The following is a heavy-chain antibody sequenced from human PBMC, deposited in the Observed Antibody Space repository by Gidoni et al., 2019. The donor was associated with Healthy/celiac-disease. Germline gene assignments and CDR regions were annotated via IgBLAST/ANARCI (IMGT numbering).Heavy chain of an antibody. Sequence: EVQLVESGGGVVEPGGSLRLSGAASGFTVSSNYMSWVRQAPGKGLEWVSVISSGGSTYYADSVQGRFTISRDNSKNTLYLQMNRLRAEDTAVYYCASGIAAAGHDAFDIWGQGTMVTVSS. CDR3: ASGIAAAGHDAFDI. CDR1: GFTVSSNY. J-gene: IGHJ3*02. D-gene: IGHD6-13*01. V-gene: IGHV3-66*01. CDR2: ISSGGST.